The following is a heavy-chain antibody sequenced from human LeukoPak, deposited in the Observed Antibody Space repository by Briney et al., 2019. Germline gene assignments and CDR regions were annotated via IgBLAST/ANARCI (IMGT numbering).Heavy chain of an antibody. D-gene: IGHD3-22*01. CDR1: GFTFKLYW. CDR2: INDDGSDT. J-gene: IGHJ4*02. V-gene: IGHV3-74*01. Sequence: GGSLRLSCATSGFTFKLYWMHSVRQVPGKGPVWVARINDDGSDTVYADSVKGRFTISRDDAKNMLFLQMNSLRGEDTAVYHCVRGGPSTWFWGQGTLVTVSS. CDR3: VRGGPSTWF.